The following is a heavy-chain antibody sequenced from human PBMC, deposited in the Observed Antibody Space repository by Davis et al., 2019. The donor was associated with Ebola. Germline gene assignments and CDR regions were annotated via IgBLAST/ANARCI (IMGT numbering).Heavy chain of an antibody. D-gene: IGHD2-8*01. Sequence: GESLKISCATSGFPFSNYAMHWVRQTPDRGLEWVAVASHDGTTTFYEDSVKGRFTISRDNTKNSLYLQMNSLSVDDTGVYFCARDHCTIGSCHNDYWGQGTLVTVS. CDR1: GFPFSNYA. J-gene: IGHJ4*02. CDR2: ASHDGTTT. CDR3: ARDHCTIGSCHNDY. V-gene: IGHV3-30*04.